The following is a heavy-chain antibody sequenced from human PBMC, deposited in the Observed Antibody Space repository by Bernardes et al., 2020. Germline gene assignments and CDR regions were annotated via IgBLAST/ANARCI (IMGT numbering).Heavy chain of an antibody. J-gene: IGHJ4*02. V-gene: IGHV1-18*01. D-gene: IGHD1-26*01. Sequence: KVSCKASGYTFIHYGISWVRQAPGQGLEWMGRISGDNGSTNYAQKFQGRVTMTTDTSTSTGYMELRSLRSDDTAVYYCARAGDSGTYQFDYWGQGTLVTVSS. CDR3: ARAGDSGTYQFDY. CDR2: ISGDNGST. CDR1: GYTFIHYG.